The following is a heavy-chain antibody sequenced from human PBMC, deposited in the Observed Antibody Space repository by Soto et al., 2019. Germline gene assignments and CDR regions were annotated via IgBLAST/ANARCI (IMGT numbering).Heavy chain of an antibody. CDR2: IYATGTT. CDR3: VRDGTKTLRDWFDP. Sequence: SETLSLTCTVSGASISGFYWSWIRKSAGKGLEWIGRIYATGTTDYNPSLKSRVMMSVDTSKKQFSLKLRSATAADTAVYYCVRDGTKTLRDWFDPWGQGISVTVSS. D-gene: IGHD1-1*01. CDR1: GASISGFY. J-gene: IGHJ5*02. V-gene: IGHV4-4*07.